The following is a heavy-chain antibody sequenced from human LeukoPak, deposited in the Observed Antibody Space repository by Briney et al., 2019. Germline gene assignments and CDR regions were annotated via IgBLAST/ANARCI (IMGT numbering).Heavy chain of an antibody. D-gene: IGHD3-10*01. Sequence: GGSLRLSCAASGFTFSSYAMSWVRQAPGKGLEWVSAISGSGGSTYYADSVKGRFTISRDNSKNMLYLQMNSLRAEDTAVYYCAKEFSGYYYYYMDVWGKGTTVTVSS. V-gene: IGHV3-23*01. CDR1: GFTFSSYA. J-gene: IGHJ6*03. CDR2: ISGSGGST. CDR3: AKEFSGYYYYYMDV.